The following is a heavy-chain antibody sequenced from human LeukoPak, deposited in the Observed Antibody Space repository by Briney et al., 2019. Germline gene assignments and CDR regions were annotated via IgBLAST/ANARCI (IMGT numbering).Heavy chain of an antibody. D-gene: IGHD1-26*01. V-gene: IGHV3-69-1*01. CDR1: GFTFNNYN. J-gene: IGHJ4*02. CDR3: ARPNSGSYDY. CDR2: ISSSSTI. Sequence: GGSLRLSCAASGFTFNNYNMNWVRQAPGKGLEWVSYISSSSTIYYADSVKGRFTISKDKARNSLYLQMNSLRAEDTAVYYCARPNSGSYDYWGQGTLVTVSS.